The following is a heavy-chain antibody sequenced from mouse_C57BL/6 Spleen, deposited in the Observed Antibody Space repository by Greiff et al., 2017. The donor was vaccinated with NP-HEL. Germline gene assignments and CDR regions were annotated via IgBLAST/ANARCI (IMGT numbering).Heavy chain of an antibody. CDR1: GYTFTDYN. V-gene: IGHV1-18*01. Sequence: EVKLVESGPELVKPGASVKIPCKASGYTFTDYNMDWVKQSHGKSLEWIGDINPNNGGTIYNQKFKGKATLTVDKSSSTAYMELRSLTSEDTAVYYCARKRLSYSSSYGYFDVWGTGTTVTVSS. D-gene: IGHD1-1*01. J-gene: IGHJ1*03. CDR2: INPNNGGT. CDR3: ARKRLSYSSSYGYFDV.